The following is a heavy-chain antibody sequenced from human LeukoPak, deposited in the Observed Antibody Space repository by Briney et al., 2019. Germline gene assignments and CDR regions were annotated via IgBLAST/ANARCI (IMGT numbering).Heavy chain of an antibody. D-gene: IGHD3-10*01. CDR2: ISYDGSNK. J-gene: IGHJ3*02. CDR3: ASLDYYGSGSDAFDI. Sequence: PGGSLRLSCAASGFTFSSYAMHWVRQAPGKGLEWVAVISYDGSNKYYADSVKGRFTISRDNSKNTLYLQMNSLRAEDTAVYYCASLDYYGSGSDAFDIWGQGTMVTVSS. CDR1: GFTFSSYA. V-gene: IGHV3-30*04.